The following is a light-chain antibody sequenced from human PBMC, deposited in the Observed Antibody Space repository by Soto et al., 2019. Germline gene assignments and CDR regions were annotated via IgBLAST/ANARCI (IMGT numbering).Light chain of an antibody. Sequence: SSLTSSSRYRVTITCRARQSVSTYLNWYSQKSGGAPKLLIHGVSKLENGTPARFSGSGLATDFTLTINTLQPEDFAVYFCQQTYMVPDTFGQGTKGDIK. CDR1: QSVSTY. J-gene: IGKJ2*01. V-gene: IGKV1-39*01. CDR2: GVS. CDR3: QQTYMVPDT.